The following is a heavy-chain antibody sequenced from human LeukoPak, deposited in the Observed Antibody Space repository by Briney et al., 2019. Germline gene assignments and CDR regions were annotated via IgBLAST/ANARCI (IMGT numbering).Heavy chain of an antibody. J-gene: IGHJ4*02. CDR2: IRSKANSYAT. CDR3: TAPGIAVAATGY. CDR1: GFTFSGSA. Sequence: GGSLRLSCAASGFTFSGSAMHWVRQASGKGLEWVGRIRSKANSYATAYAASVKGRFTISRDDSKNTAYLQMNSLKTEDTAVYYCTAPGIAVAATGYWGQGTLVTVSS. D-gene: IGHD6-19*01. V-gene: IGHV3-73*01.